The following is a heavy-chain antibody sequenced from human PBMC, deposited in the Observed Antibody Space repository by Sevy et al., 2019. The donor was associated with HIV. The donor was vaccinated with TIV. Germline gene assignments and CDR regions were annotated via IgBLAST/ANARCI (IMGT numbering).Heavy chain of an antibody. J-gene: IGHJ4*02. CDR2: FSFGCGRI. CDR3: AREGCTKPHDY. D-gene: IGHD2-8*01. V-gene: IGHV3-23*01. CDR1: GFTFSKYS. Sequence: GGSLRLSCEASGFTFSKYSMSWVRQAPGKGLEWISTFSFGCGRINYADSVKGRFTISRDDSKITLYLQMNSLRAEDTAVYYSAREGCTKPHDYWGQGTLVTVSS.